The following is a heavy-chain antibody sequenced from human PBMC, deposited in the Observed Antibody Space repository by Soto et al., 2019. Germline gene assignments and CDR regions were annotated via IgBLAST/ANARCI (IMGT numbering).Heavy chain of an antibody. D-gene: IGHD6-6*01. V-gene: IGHV3-23*01. CDR2: ISTSIDAT. CDR3: AKDRTVAARNFDY. J-gene: IGHJ4*02. Sequence: EVQLLESGGGLVQPGGSLRLSCAASGFAFSNYAMHWVRQAPGKGLEWVSSISTSIDATYYADSVKGRFTISRDVSKNTLYLQMNSLRAEDSAVYYCAKDRTVAARNFDYWGQGTQVTVSS. CDR1: GFAFSNYA.